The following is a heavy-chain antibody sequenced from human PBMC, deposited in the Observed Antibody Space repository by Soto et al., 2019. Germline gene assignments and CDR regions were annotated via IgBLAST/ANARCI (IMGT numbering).Heavy chain of an antibody. V-gene: IGHV4-30-4*01. CDR2: ISYSGRT. Sequence: QVQLQESGPGLVKPSQTLSLTCSISGASISSDDYYWSWFRQPPGKGLEWIGYISYSGRTYYNPFLKSRITISVDTSKTQFSLILSSVTAADTAVFYCASEVNNYYGMDVWGQGTTVTVSS. CDR3: ASEVNNYYGMDV. J-gene: IGHJ6*02. CDR1: GASISSDDYY.